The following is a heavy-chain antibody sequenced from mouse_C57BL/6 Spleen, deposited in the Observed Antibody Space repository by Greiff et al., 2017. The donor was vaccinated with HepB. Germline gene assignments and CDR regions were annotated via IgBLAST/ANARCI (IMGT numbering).Heavy chain of an antibody. J-gene: IGHJ4*01. CDR3: ARTVVANYYAMDY. CDR1: GFSLTSYG. V-gene: IGHV2-2*01. D-gene: IGHD1-1*01. CDR2: IWRVGST. Sequence: QVQLQQSGPGLVQPSQSLSITCTVSGFSLTSYGVHWVRQSPGKGLEWLGGIWRVGSTDYNAAFISRLSISKDNSKSQVFFKMNSLQADDTAIYYCARTVVANYYAMDYWGQGTSVTVSS.